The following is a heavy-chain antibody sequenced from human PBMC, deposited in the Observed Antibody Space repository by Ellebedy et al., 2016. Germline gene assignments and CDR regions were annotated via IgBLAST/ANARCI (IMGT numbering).Heavy chain of an antibody. V-gene: IGHV1-58*01. CDR3: AAARGVVTADTVDAFDI. CDR2: IVVGSGNT. CDR1: GFTFTSSA. D-gene: IGHD2-21*02. J-gene: IGHJ3*02. Sequence: SVKVSCXASGFTFTSSAVQWVRQARGQRLEWIGWIVVGSGNTNYAQKFQERVTITRDMSTSTAYMELSSLRSEDTAVYYCAAARGVVTADTVDAFDIWGQGTMVTVSS.